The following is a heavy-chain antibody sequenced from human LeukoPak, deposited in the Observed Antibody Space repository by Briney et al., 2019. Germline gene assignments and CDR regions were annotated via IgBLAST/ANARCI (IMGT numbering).Heavy chain of an antibody. CDR1: GDSVSSNSAA. Sequence: QTLSLTCAISGDSVSSNSAAWNWIRQSPSRGLEWLGRTYYRSKWFNNYAISVKSRITIDPDTSKNQFTLQLNSVTPEDTAVYYCARWLHQQADMDVWGQGTTVTVSS. D-gene: IGHD5-24*01. V-gene: IGHV6-1*01. J-gene: IGHJ6*02. CDR2: TYYRSKWFN. CDR3: ARWLHQQADMDV.